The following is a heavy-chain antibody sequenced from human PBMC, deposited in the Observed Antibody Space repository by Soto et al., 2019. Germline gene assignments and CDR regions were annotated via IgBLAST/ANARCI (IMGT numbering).Heavy chain of an antibody. CDR2: IYHSGGT. D-gene: IGHD3-3*01. CDR1: GGSISSRDW. CDR3: AAGNVDSMLES. J-gene: IGHJ4*02. Sequence: SETLSLTCAVSGGSISSRDWLTWFRQAPGKGLEWIGKIYHSGGTNYSPSLKSRVTISIDKSKKHFSLKLSSVTAADTAVYFCAAGNVDSMLESWGRGTLVTVSS. V-gene: IGHV4-4*02.